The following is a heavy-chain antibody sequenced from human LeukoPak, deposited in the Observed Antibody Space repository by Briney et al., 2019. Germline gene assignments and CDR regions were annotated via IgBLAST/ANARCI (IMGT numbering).Heavy chain of an antibody. J-gene: IGHJ4*02. CDR3: AGCAGNSCYFDY. CDR1: GFTFSSYA. CDR2: ISYDGSNK. V-gene: IGHV3-30*04. D-gene: IGHD1-1*01. Sequence: GRSLRPSCVASGFTFSSYAMHWVRQAPGKGLEWVAVISYDGSNKYYADSVKGRFTISRDNAKNSLYLQLNSLRAEDTAVYYCAGCAGNSCYFDYWGQGTLVIVSS.